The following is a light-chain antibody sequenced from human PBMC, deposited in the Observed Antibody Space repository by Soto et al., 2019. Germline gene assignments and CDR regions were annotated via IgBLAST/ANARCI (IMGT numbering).Light chain of an antibody. CDR1: QSVSSN. CDR3: QQYNNWIFT. V-gene: IGKV3-15*01. CDR2: GAS. J-gene: IGKJ3*01. Sequence: EIVMTQSPATLSVSPGERATLSCRASQSVSSNLAWYQQKPGQAPRLLIYGASTRATGIPARFSGSGSGTEFPLTISSLQSEDFAVYYCQQYNNWIFTFGPGTKVDIK.